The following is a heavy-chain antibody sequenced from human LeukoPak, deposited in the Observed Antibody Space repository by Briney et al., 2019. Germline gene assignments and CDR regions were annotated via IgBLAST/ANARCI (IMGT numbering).Heavy chain of an antibody. CDR3: AKVVSGSSVRDY. D-gene: IGHD3-10*01. V-gene: IGHV3-23*01. J-gene: IGHJ4*02. CDR2: ISDSGGST. Sequence: GGSLRLSCAASGFTFSSYAMSWVRQAPGKGLEWVSAISDSGGSTYYADSLKGRFTISRDNSKNTLYLQMNSLRAEATAVYYCAKVVSGSSVRDYWGQGTLVTVSS. CDR1: GFTFSSYA.